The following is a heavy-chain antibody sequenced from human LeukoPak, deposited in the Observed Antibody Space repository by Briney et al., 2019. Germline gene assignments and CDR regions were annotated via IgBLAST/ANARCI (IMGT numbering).Heavy chain of an antibody. CDR3: ARRSSSQPPNY. J-gene: IGHJ4*02. Sequence: SETLSLTCTVSGGSISSSSYFWGWIRQPPGKGLEWVGSMSYSGSTYYNPSLKSRVTIPVDTSKNQFSLKLSSVTAADTAVYYCARRSSSQPPNYWGQGTLVTVSS. D-gene: IGHD6-13*01. CDR1: GGSISSSSYF. CDR2: MSYSGST. V-gene: IGHV4-39*01.